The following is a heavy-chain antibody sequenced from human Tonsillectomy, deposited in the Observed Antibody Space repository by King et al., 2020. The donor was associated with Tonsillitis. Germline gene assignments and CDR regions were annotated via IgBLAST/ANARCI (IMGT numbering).Heavy chain of an antibody. J-gene: IGHJ4*02. CDR3: ARDQSPGDSSGYLNY. Sequence: VQLVESGGGVVQPGRSLRLSCAASGFTFSSYAMHWVRQAPGKGLEWVAVISYDGSNKYYADSVRGRFTISRDNSKNKLYLQMNSLRPEDTAIYYCARDQSPGDSSGYLNYWGQGTLVTVSS. CDR2: ISYDGSNK. CDR1: GFTFSSYA. D-gene: IGHD3-22*01. V-gene: IGHV3-30-3*01.